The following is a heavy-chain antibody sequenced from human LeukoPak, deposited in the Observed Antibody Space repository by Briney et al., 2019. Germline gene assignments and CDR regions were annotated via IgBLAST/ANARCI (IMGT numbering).Heavy chain of an antibody. V-gene: IGHV4-59*08. D-gene: IGHD3-22*01. CDR1: GGPIRSHY. CDR3: ARHGYYGPLDAFDI. CDR2: IYYSGST. J-gene: IGHJ3*02. Sequence: SETLSLTCTVSGGPIRSHYWSWIRQPPGKGLEWIGYIYYSGSTNYNPSLKSRVTISVDTSKNQFSLKLSSVTAADTAVYYCARHGYYGPLDAFDIWGQGTMVTVSS.